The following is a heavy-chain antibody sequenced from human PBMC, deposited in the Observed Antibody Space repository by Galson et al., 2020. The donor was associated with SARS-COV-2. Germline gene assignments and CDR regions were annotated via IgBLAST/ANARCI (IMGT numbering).Heavy chain of an antibody. CDR1: GFSLSTSRMC. V-gene: IGHV2-70*01. Sequence: SGPTLVKPTQTLTLTCTFSGFSLSTSRMCVSWIRQPPAKALEWLALIDSVDDKYYNTSLKTRLTISRDTSKNQVVLTMTNMDPVDTATYYCARTTKAMVTMDYWCQGTLVTVSS. CDR3: ARTTKAMVTMDY. CDR2: IDSVDDK. D-gene: IGHD4-17*01. J-gene: IGHJ4*02.